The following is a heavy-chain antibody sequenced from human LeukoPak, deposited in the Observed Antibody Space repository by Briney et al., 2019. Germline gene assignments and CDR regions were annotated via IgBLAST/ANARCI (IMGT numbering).Heavy chain of an antibody. D-gene: IGHD4-11*01. V-gene: IGHV4-39*07. CDR3: ARDNDYSNQDGDY. J-gene: IGHJ4*02. Sequence: SETLSLTCTVSGGSISSSSYYWGWIRQPPGKGLEWIGSIYYSGSTYYNPSLKSRVTISVDTSKNQFSLKLSSVTAADTAVYYCARDNDYSNQDGDYWGQGTLVTVSS. CDR2: IYYSGST. CDR1: GGSISSSSYY.